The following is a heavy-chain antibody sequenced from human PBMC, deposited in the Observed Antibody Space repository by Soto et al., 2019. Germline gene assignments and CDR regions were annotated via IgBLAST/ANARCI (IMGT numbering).Heavy chain of an antibody. CDR1: GFTVSGMF. J-gene: IGHJ4*02. D-gene: IGHD6-19*01. CDR3: ARDADSSGLHY. CDR2: IYPAGPT. Sequence: LRLSCAASGFTVSGMFMNWVRQAPGKGLEWVSVIYPAGPTYYADSVKGRFTISRDNSKNTLFLQLNNLRAEDTAVYYCARDADSSGLHYWGQGILVTVSS. V-gene: IGHV3-53*01.